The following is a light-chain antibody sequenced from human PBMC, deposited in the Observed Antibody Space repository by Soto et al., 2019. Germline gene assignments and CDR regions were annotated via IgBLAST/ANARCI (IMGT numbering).Light chain of an antibody. CDR1: QSVGSSY. V-gene: IGKV3-20*01. CDR3: QQCYVSRT. Sequence: EIVLTQSPGTLSLSPGERATLSCRASQSVGSSYLAWCQQSPGQAPRLLIYGASSRATGIPDRFSGSGSGTDFTLTISRLEPEDFAVYYCQQCYVSRTFGQGTKVDIK. J-gene: IGKJ1*01. CDR2: GAS.